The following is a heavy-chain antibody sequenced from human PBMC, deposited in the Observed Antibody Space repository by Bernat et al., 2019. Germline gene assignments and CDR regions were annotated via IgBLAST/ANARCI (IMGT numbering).Heavy chain of an antibody. Sequence: QVQLQESGPGLVKPSGTLSLTCAVSGGSISSSNWWSWVRQPPGKGLEWIGEIYHSGSTNYNPSLKSRVTISVDKSKTQFSLKLSSVTAADTAVYYCASSQYYDIWTGYDGMDVWGQGTTVTVSS. CDR1: GGSISSSNW. CDR3: ASSQYYDIWTGYDGMDV. J-gene: IGHJ6*02. D-gene: IGHD3-9*01. CDR2: IYHSGST. V-gene: IGHV4-4*02.